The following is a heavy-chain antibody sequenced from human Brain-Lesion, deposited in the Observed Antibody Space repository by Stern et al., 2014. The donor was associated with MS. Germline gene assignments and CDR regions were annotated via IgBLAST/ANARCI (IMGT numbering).Heavy chain of an antibody. J-gene: IGHJ4*02. CDR2: IFPRDSNT. CDR1: GYLFDDYW. CDR3: ARSPATPSGYDRFDY. V-gene: IGHV5-51*03. D-gene: IGHD5-12*01. Sequence: VQLVQSGAEVKKPGESLKISCEASGYLFDDYWIGWVRQMSGRGLELVAIIFPRDSNTRYSPSVQGQATTSAAKSLTTAHLQWSSRKAWDPAVFFCARSPATPSGYDRFDYWGQGALVTVSS.